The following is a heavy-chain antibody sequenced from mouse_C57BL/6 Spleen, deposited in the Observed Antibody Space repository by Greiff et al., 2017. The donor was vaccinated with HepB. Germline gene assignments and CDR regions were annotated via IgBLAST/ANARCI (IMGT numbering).Heavy chain of an antibody. V-gene: IGHV1-80*01. CDR3: ASYDYDGGYYYAMDY. D-gene: IGHD2-4*01. CDR1: GYAFSSYW. J-gene: IGHJ4*01. CDR2: IYPGDGDT. Sequence: VQLVESGAELVKPGASVKISCKASGYAFSSYWMNWVKQRPGKGLEWIGQIYPGDGDTNYNGKFKGKATLTADKSSSTAYMQLSSLTSEDSAVYFCASYDYDGGYYYAMDYWGQGTSVTVSS.